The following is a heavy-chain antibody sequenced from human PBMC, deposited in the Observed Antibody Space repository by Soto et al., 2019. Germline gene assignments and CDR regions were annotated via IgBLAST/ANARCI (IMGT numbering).Heavy chain of an antibody. CDR2: ISYDGSNK. Sequence: GALRLSCAASGFTFSSYGMHWVRQAPGKGLEWVAVISYDGSNKYYADSVKGRFTISRDNSKNTLYLQMNSLRAEDTAVYYCAKEDYDFWSGSTTPNWFDPWGQGTLVTVSS. CDR3: AKEDYDFWSGSTTPNWFDP. D-gene: IGHD3-3*01. V-gene: IGHV3-30*18. CDR1: GFTFSSYG. J-gene: IGHJ5*02.